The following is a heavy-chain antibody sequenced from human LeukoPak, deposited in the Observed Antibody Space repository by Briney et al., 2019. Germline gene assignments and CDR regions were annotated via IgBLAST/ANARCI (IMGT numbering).Heavy chain of an antibody. D-gene: IGHD3-10*01. V-gene: IGHV4-39*07. CDR2: FYYSGST. CDR1: GGSISSSSYY. Sequence: PSETVSLTCMVSGGSISSSSYYWGWLRQPPGKGLEWIGSFYYSGSTYYNPSLNSRITISVDTSKNQFSLKLSSVTATDTAVYYCARDRAYGSGNYFSDYWSQGSLVTVSS. CDR3: ARDRAYGSGNYFSDY. J-gene: IGHJ4*02.